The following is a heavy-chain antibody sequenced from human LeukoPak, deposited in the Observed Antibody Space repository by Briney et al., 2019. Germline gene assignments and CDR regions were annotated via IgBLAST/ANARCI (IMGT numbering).Heavy chain of an antibody. J-gene: IGHJ4*02. CDR3: ARYSAPVTSIDY. CDR2: IYHSGST. V-gene: IGHV4-59*01. CDR1: GGSISSNY. Sequence: PSGTLSLTCAVSGGSISSNYWSWIRQPPGKGLEWIGYIYHSGSTNYNPSLKSRVTISVDTSKNQFSLMLSSVTAADTAVYYCARYSAPVTSIDYWGQGTLVTVSS. D-gene: IGHD2-21*02.